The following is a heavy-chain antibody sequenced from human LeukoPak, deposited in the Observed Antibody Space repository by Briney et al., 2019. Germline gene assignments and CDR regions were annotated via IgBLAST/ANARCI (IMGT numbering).Heavy chain of an antibody. D-gene: IGHD3-3*01. J-gene: IGHJ4*02. CDR2: ISYSGGST. CDR1: GFTFSSYG. CDR3: AKDASGTYPSDFDY. Sequence: GGTLRLSCAASGFTFSSYGLSWVRQAPGKGLEWVSAISYSGGSTYYADSVKGRFTISRDNSKNMLYLQMNSLRAEDTAVYYCAKDASGTYPSDFDYWGQGTLVTVSS. V-gene: IGHV3-23*01.